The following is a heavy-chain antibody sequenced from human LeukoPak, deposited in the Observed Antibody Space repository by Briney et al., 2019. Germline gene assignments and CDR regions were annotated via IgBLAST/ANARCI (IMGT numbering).Heavy chain of an antibody. CDR3: ARDLGDRGDY. D-gene: IGHD3-16*01. CDR2: INHSGST. V-gene: IGHV4-34*01. CDR1: GGSVSSYY. J-gene: IGHJ4*02. Sequence: SETLSLTCTVSGGSVSSYYWSWIRQPPGKGLEWIGEINHSGSTNYNPSLKSRVTISVDTSKNQFSLKLSSVTAADTAVYYCARDLGDRGDYWGQGTLVTVSS.